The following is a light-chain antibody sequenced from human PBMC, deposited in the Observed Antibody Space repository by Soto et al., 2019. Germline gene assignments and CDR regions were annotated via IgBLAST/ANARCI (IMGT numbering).Light chain of an antibody. J-gene: IGKJ1*01. CDR3: QQYHGFSRT. V-gene: IGKV1-5*01. CDR1: QSISDS. CDR2: DVS. Sequence: DIQMTQSPSTLSASVGDRVTITCRASQSISDSLAWYQQKPGKAPDLLISDVSKLERGVASRFSGSGSGTEFTLTISSMQPDDLATYHRQQYHGFSRTFGHGTKVDMK.